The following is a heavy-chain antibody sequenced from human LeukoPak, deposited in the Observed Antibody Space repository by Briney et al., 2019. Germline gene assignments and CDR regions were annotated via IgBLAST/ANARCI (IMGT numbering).Heavy chain of an antibody. CDR1: GGSFSGYY. CDR3: ARLATVVKPGVDAFDI. CDR2: INHSGST. Sequence: PSETLSLTCAVYGGSFSGYYWSWIRQPPGKGLEWIGEINHSGSTNYNPSLKSRVTISVDTSKNQFSLKLSSVTAADTAVYYCARLATVVKPGVDAFDIWGQGTMVTVSS. J-gene: IGHJ3*02. V-gene: IGHV4-34*01. D-gene: IGHD4-23*01.